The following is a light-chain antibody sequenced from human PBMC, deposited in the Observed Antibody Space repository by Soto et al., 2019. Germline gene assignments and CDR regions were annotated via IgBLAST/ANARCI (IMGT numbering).Light chain of an antibody. CDR2: GAS. CDR1: QSVSSSY. CDR3: QQYGSSTYT. Sequence: EIVLTQSPGTLSLSPGERATLSCRASQSVSSSYLAWYQQKTGQAPGLLIYGASSRATGIPDRFSGSGSGTDFTLTISRLEPEDFAVYYCQQYGSSTYTFGQGTKLEIK. J-gene: IGKJ2*01. V-gene: IGKV3-20*01.